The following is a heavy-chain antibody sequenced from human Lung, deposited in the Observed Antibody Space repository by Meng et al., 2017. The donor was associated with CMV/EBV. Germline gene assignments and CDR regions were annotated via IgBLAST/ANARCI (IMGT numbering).Heavy chain of an antibody. CDR3: ARGLMDYSNYGLPQLPRTQTFDY. Sequence: GGSLRLXXAASGFTFGAYVISWVRQAPGKGLEWVSGINCNGGSTGYADSVKGRFTISRDNAKNSLYLQMNSLRAEDTALYYCARGLMDYSNYGLPQLPRTQTFDYWGQGNXVTVSS. J-gene: IGHJ4*02. CDR1: GFTFGAYV. CDR2: INCNGGST. V-gene: IGHV3-20*03. D-gene: IGHD4-11*01.